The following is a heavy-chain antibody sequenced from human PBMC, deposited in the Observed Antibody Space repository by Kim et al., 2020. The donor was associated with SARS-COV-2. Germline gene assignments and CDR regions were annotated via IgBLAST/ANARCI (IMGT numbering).Heavy chain of an antibody. V-gene: IGHV1-2*06. Sequence: ASVKVSCKASGYTFTGYYMHWVRQAPGQGLEWMGRINPNSGGTNYAQKFQGRVTMTRDTSISTAYMELSRLRSDDTAVYYCARDRSYYDSSGYYYDYYYYGMDVWGQGTTVTVSS. CDR2: INPNSGGT. J-gene: IGHJ6*02. CDR1: GYTFTGYY. D-gene: IGHD3-22*01. CDR3: ARDRSYYDSSGYYYDYYYYGMDV.